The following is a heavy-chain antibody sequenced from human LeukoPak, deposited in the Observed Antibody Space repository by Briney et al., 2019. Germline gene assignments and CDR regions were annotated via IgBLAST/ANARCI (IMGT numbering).Heavy chain of an antibody. J-gene: IGHJ3*02. D-gene: IGHD3-22*01. V-gene: IGHV4-38-2*02. CDR3: ARAGGYYDSSGYLTFDI. CDR1: GGSISSYY. Sequence: SETLSLTCTVSGGSISSYYWSWIRQPPGKGLEWIGSIYHSGSTYYNPSLKSRVTISVDTSKNQFSLKLSSVTAADTAVYYCARAGGYYDSSGYLTFDIWGQGTMVTVSS. CDR2: IYHSGST.